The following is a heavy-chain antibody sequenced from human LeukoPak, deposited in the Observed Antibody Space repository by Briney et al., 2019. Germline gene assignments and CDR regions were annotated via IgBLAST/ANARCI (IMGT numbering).Heavy chain of an antibody. CDR1: GFTFRNSW. J-gene: IGHJ4*02. Sequence: GGSLRLSCAASGFTFRNSWMHWVRQAPGKGLVWVARVNREGTTTTYADSVKGRFTISRDNAKNTLYLQMNNLRAEDTAVYYCARDLDWILFDYWGQGTLVTVSS. CDR3: ARDLDWILFDY. CDR2: VNREGTTT. D-gene: IGHD3-9*01. V-gene: IGHV3-74*03.